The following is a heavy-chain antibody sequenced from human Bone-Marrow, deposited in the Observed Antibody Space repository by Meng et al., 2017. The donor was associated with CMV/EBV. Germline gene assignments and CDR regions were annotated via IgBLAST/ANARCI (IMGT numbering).Heavy chain of an antibody. J-gene: IGHJ4*02. CDR1: GFTFGDYA. D-gene: IGHD4-17*01. CDR2: IRSKAYGGTT. CDR3: TAPLPGEFDY. V-gene: IGHV3-49*04. Sequence: GESLKISCTASGFTFGDYAMSWVRQAPGKGLEWVGFIRSKAYGGTTEYAASVKGRFTISRDDSKSIAYLQMNSLKTEDTAVYYCTAPLPGEFDYWGQGTLVTVYS.